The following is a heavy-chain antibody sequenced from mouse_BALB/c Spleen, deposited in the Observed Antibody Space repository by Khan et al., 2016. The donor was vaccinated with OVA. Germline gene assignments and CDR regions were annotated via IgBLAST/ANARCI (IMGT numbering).Heavy chain of an antibody. D-gene: IGHD2-1*01. CDR3: VRGRGNARFAY. V-gene: IGHV1S137*01. CDR1: GYTFTDFA. Sequence: QVQLQQSGAGLVRPGVSVKISCKGSGYTFTDFAMHWVKQSHAKSLEWIGVISTYYGDATYNQNFKDKATMTVDKSSSTAYMELARLTSEDSGSFCCVRGRGNARFAYWGQGTLVTVSA. CDR2: ISTYYGDA. J-gene: IGHJ3*01.